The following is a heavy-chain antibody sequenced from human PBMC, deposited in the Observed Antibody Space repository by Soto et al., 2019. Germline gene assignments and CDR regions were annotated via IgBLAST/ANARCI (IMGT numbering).Heavy chain of an antibody. CDR1: GFTFSSYT. CDR2: ITSSGNYI. V-gene: IGHV3-21*01. Sequence: EVQLVESGGGLVKPGGSLRLSCSASGFTFSSYTMNWVRQAPGKGLEWVSSITSSGNYIYYTDSVKGRFTISRDNAKNYLSLQMNSLRAEDTAVYYCARGHYWGQGTVVTVSS. CDR3: ARGHY. J-gene: IGHJ4*02.